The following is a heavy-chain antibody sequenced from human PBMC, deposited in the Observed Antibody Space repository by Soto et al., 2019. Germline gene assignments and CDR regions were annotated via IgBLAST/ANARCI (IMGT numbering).Heavy chain of an antibody. CDR3: AKQRADYGSGADTFYFDS. J-gene: IGHJ4*02. Sequence: GGSLRLSCTVSGVTFSNYAMNWVRQAPGRGLEWVSSLSGSGGTTYYADSVKGRFIISRDNSKNTLYLLMNSLRAEDTALYYCAKQRADYGSGADTFYFDSWGQGALVTVSS. CDR1: GVTFSNYA. V-gene: IGHV3-23*01. CDR2: LSGSGGTT. D-gene: IGHD3-10*01.